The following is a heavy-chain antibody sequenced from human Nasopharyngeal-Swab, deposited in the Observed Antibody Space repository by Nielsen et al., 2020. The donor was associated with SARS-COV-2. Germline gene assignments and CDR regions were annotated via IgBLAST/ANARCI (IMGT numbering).Heavy chain of an antibody. J-gene: IGHJ4*02. D-gene: IGHD6-13*01. CDR3: AKDARMAAAGTRYS. CDR1: GFTFSSYA. CDR2: ISGSGDNT. V-gene: IGHV3-23*01. Sequence: GESLKISCAASGFTFSSYAMSWVRQAPGKGLEWVSAISGSGDNTDYADSVKGRFTISRDNSKNTLYLQMTSLRGEDTAVYYCAKDARMAAAGTRYSWGQGILVTVSS.